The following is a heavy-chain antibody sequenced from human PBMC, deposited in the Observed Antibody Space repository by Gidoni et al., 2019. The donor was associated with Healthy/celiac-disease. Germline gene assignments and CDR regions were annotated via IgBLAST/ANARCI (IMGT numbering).Heavy chain of an antibody. V-gene: IGHV3-33*01. CDR2: IWYDGSNK. Sequence: VIWYDGSNKYYADSVKGRFTISRDNSKNTLYLQMNSLRAEDTAVYYCARGLYYDSSGYYYDQLDYWGQGTLVTVSS. J-gene: IGHJ4*02. D-gene: IGHD3-22*01. CDR3: ARGLYYDSSGYYYDQLDY.